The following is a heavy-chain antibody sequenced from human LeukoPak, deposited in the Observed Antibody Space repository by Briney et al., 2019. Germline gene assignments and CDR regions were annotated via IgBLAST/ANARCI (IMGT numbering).Heavy chain of an antibody. J-gene: IGHJ4*02. Sequence: ASVKVSCKASGYTFTSYGISWVRQAPGQGLEWMGWINPNSGGTNYAQKFQGRVTVTRDTSITTAYMYLSSLRSDDTAVYYCARTGGGSWTYLDYWGQGTLVTVSS. CDR3: ARTGGGSWTYLDY. V-gene: IGHV1-2*02. CDR2: INPNSGGT. D-gene: IGHD1-26*01. CDR1: GYTFTSYG.